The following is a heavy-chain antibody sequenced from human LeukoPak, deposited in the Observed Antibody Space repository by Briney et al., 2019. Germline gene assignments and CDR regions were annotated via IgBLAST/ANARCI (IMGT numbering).Heavy chain of an antibody. D-gene: IGHD7-27*01. CDR1: GFTFSSYG. CDR3: ARAPTGDDAFDI. J-gene: IGHJ3*02. CDR2: IWYDGSNK. Sequence: GGSLRLSCAASGFTFSSYGMHWVRQAPGKGLEWVAIIWYDGSNKYYADSVKGRFTISRDNSKNTLYLQMNSLRAEDTAVYYCARAPTGDDAFDIWGQGTMVTVSS. V-gene: IGHV3-33*01.